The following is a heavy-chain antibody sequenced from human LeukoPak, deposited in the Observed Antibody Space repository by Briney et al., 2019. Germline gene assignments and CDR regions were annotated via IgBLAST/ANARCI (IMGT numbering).Heavy chain of an antibody. D-gene: IGHD5-18*01. CDR2: IKVGNGKT. J-gene: IGHJ4*02. CDR3: ARVGYSYGYYYFDY. CDR1: GYTFSSYA. V-gene: IGHV1-3*03. Sequence: ASVKVSCKASGYTFSSYAIHWVRQAPGQRLEWMGSIKVGNGKTKYSQEFQGRVTITRDTSANTAYMELSSLRSEDMAVYYCARVGYSYGYYYFDYWGQGTLVTVSS.